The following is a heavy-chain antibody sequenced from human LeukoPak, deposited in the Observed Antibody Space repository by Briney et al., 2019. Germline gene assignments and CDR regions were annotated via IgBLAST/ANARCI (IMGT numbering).Heavy chain of an antibody. D-gene: IGHD6-19*01. J-gene: IGHJ4*02. CDR3: ARQDSSGWFGRDY. CDR1: GYSFTSYW. Sequence: GESLKISCEGSGYSFTSYWISWVRQMPGKRLEWMGIIYPGDSETRYSPSFQGQVTISADKSISTAYLQWSSLKASDTAMYYCARQDSSGWFGRDYWGQGTLVTVSS. V-gene: IGHV5-51*01. CDR2: IYPGDSET.